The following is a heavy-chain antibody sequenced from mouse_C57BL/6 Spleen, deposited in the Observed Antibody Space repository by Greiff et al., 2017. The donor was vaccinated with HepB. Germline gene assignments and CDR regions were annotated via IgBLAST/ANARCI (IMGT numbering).Heavy chain of an antibody. CDR3: ARRGGYRAMDY. V-gene: IGHV1-50*01. J-gene: IGHJ4*01. Sequence: QVQLQQPGAELVKPGASVKLSCKASGYTFTSYWMQWVKQRPGQGLEWIGEIDPSDSYTNYNQKFKGKATLTVDTSSSTAYMQLSSLTSEDSAVYYCARRGGYRAMDYWGQGTSVTVSS. CDR2: IDPSDSYT. D-gene: IGHD2-2*01. CDR1: GYTFTSYW.